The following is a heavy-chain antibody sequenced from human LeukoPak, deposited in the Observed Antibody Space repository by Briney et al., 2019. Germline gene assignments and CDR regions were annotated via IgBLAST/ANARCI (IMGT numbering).Heavy chain of an antibody. V-gene: IGHV4-4*07. D-gene: IGHD5-24*01. Sequence: PSETLSLTCTVSGGSISSYYWSWLRQPAGKGLEWIGRIYTSGSTNYNPSLKSRVTMSVDTSKNQFSLKLSSVTAADTAVYYCARMMATTRDAFDIWGQGTMVTVSS. CDR1: GGSISSYY. CDR3: ARMMATTRDAFDI. J-gene: IGHJ3*02. CDR2: IYTSGST.